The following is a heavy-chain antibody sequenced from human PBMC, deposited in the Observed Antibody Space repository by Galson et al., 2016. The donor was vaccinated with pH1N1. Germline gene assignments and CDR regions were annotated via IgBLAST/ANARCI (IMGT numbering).Heavy chain of an antibody. V-gene: IGHV1-69*13. CDR1: GGTFGSYG. D-gene: IGHD3-22*01. CDR3: AREDYYDIDLSDWYFDL. CDR2: IIPIFNTA. J-gene: IGHJ2*01. Sequence: SVKVSCKASGGTFGSYGINWVRQAPGQGLEWMGGIIPIFNTAKYAQNFQGRVTITADESTTTAYMELSSLRSEDTAVYFWAREDYYDIDLSDWYFDLWGRGTLLTVSS.